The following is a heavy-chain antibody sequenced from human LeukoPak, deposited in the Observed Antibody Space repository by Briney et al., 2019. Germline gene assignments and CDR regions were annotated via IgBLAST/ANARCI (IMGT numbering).Heavy chain of an antibody. Sequence: GGSLRLSCAASGFTFSSYAMSWVRQAPGRGLEWFSTIIGSGGSTYYADSVRGRFTISRDNSKNTLYLQMNSLRAEDTAVYYCAKDLLPSHYDSRVLDYWGQGTLVTVSS. J-gene: IGHJ4*02. CDR1: GFTFSSYA. D-gene: IGHD3-22*01. CDR3: AKDLLPSHYDSRVLDY. CDR2: IIGSGGST. V-gene: IGHV3-23*01.